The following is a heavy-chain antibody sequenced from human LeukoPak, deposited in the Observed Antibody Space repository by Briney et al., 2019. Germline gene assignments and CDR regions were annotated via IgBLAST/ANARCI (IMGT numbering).Heavy chain of an antibody. D-gene: IGHD3-22*01. J-gene: IGHJ4*02. Sequence: ASVKVSCKASGYTFTSYGISWVRQAPEQGLEWMGWISAYNGNTNYAQKLQGRVTMTTDTSTSTAHMELRSLRSDDTAVYYCARDPKITTKPFDYWGQGTLVTVSS. CDR3: ARDPKITTKPFDY. V-gene: IGHV1-18*01. CDR2: ISAYNGNT. CDR1: GYTFTSYG.